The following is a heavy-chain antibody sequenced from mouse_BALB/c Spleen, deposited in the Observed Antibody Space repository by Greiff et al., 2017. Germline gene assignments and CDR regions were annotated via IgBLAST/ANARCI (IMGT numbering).Heavy chain of an antibody. Sequence: DVKLVESGGGLVQPGGSRKLSCAASGFTFSSFGMHWVRQAPEKGLEWVAYISSGSSTIYYADTVKGRFTISRDNPKNTLFLQMTSLRSEDTAMYYCATYGYDGWGQGTTLTVSS. CDR2: ISSGSSTI. CDR3: ATYGYDG. V-gene: IGHV5-17*02. J-gene: IGHJ2*01. D-gene: IGHD2-2*01. CDR1: GFTFSSFG.